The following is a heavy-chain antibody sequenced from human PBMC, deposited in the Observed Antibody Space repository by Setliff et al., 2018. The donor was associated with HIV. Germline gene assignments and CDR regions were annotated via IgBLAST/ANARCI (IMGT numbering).Heavy chain of an antibody. CDR2: ISAYNGNT. J-gene: IGHJ4*02. CDR3: ARVFVDTAVLRVLEYYFDS. CDR1: GYTFTSYG. V-gene: IGHV1-18*01. D-gene: IGHD5-18*01. Sequence: ASVKVSCKASGYTFTSYGISWVRQAPGQGLEWMGWISAYNGNTNYAQKLQGRVTMTTDTSTSTAFMELRSLRSDDTAVYYCARVFVDTAVLRVLEYYFDSWGRGTLVTVSS.